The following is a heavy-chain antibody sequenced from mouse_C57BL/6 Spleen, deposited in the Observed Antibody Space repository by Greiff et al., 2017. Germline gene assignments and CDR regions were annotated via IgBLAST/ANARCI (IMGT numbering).Heavy chain of an antibody. CDR2: IDPETGGT. CDR1: GYTFTDYE. V-gene: IGHV1-15*01. D-gene: IGHD2-5*01. J-gene: IGHJ3*01. Sequence: QVQLQQSGAELVRPGASVTLSCKASGYTFTDYEMHWVKQTPVHGLEWIGAIDPETGGTAYNQKFKGKAILTADKSSSTAYMELRSLTSEDSAVYYCTYYSNSWFAYWGQGTLVTVSA. CDR3: TYYSNSWFAY.